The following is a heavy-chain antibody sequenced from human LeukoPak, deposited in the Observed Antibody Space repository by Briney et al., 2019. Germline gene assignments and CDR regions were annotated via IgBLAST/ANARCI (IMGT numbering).Heavy chain of an antibody. CDR3: ARRGYNKWFDP. J-gene: IGHJ5*02. CDR1: GASINDFY. CDR2: VYYGGST. D-gene: IGHD3-16*02. Sequence: PSETLSLTCAVSGASINDFYWTWIRQPPGKGLEWIGYVYYGGSTNYNPSLKSRVTISVDTSKNHFSLKLSSVTAADTAVYYCARRGYNKWFDPWGQGTLVAVSS. V-gene: IGHV4-59*12.